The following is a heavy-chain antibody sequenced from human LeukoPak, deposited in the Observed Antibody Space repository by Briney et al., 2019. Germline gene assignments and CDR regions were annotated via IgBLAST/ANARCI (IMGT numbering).Heavy chain of an antibody. V-gene: IGHV1-2*02. D-gene: IGHD6-13*01. CDR2: INPNSGGT. J-gene: IGHJ4*02. CDR3: ARDWLTSRWVDY. Sequence: ASVTVSCKASGYTFTGYYMHWVRQAPGKGLEWMGWINPNSGGTDHAQKFQGRVTMTRDTSISTAFMELSSLRSDDTAVYYCARDWLTSRWVDYWGQGTLVTVSS. CDR1: GYTFTGYY.